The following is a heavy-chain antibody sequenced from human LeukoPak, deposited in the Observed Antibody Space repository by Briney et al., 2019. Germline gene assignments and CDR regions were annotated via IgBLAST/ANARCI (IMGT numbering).Heavy chain of an antibody. Sequence: SETLSLTCTVSGGSISSHYWSWIRQPPGKGLEWIGYIYYSGSTNYNPSLKSRVTISVDTSKNQFSLKLSSVTAADTAVYYCARETRNYDDSSGYYADYWFDPWGQGTLVTVSS. CDR3: ARETRNYDDSSGYYADYWFDP. V-gene: IGHV4-59*11. CDR2: IYYSGST. D-gene: IGHD3-22*01. CDR1: GGSISSHY. J-gene: IGHJ5*02.